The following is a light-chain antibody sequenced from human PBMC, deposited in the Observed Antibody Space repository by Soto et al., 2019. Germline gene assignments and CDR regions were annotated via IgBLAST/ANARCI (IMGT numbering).Light chain of an antibody. Sequence: DIQLTQSPSFLSASVGDRVTITCRASQGISSYLAWYQQKPGNAPKLLIYAASTLQSGVPSRFSGSGSGTEFTLTINSLQPEDFATYYCQQLNSYPWTFGQGTKVEIK. V-gene: IGKV1-9*01. J-gene: IGKJ1*01. CDR1: QGISSY. CDR2: AAS. CDR3: QQLNSYPWT.